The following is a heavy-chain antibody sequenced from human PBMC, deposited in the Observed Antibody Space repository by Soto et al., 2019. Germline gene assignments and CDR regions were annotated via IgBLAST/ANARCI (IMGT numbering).Heavy chain of an antibody. CDR1: GYTFTSYG. Sequence: ASVKVSCKASGYTFTSYGISWVRQAPGQGLEWMGWISAYNGNTNYAQKLQGRVTMTTDTSTSTAYMELRSLRSDDTAVYYCARVRAMVRGVIAWFDPWGQGTLVTVSS. CDR2: ISAYNGNT. V-gene: IGHV1-18*01. J-gene: IGHJ5*02. CDR3: ARVRAMVRGVIAWFDP. D-gene: IGHD3-10*01.